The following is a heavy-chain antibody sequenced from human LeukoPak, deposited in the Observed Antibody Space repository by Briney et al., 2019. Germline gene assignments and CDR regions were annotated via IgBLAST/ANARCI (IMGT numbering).Heavy chain of an antibody. CDR1: GFTFSSYS. Sequence: GGSLRLSCAASGFTFSSYSMNWVRQAPGKGLEWVSSISSSSSYIYYADSVKGRFTISRDNAKNSLYLQMNSLRAEDTAVYYCAKRPGSNYYFDYWGQGTLVTVSS. CDR2: ISSSSSYI. D-gene: IGHD3-10*01. J-gene: IGHJ4*02. V-gene: IGHV3-21*01. CDR3: AKRPGSNYYFDY.